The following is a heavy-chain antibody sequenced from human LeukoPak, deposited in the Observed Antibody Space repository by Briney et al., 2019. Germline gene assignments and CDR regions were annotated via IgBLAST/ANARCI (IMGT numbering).Heavy chain of an antibody. Sequence: SETLSLTCTVSGGSISSYYWSWIRQPPGKGLEWIGYIYYSGSTNYNPSLKSRVTISVDTSKNQFSLKLSSVTAADTAVYYCARTGLLWFGEAPSSYYFDYWGQGTLVTVSS. CDR3: ARTGLLWFGEAPSSYYFDY. D-gene: IGHD3-10*01. CDR2: IYYSGST. CDR1: GGSISSYY. J-gene: IGHJ4*02. V-gene: IGHV4-59*01.